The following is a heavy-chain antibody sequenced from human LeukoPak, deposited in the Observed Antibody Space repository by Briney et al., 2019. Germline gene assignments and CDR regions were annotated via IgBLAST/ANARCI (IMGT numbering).Heavy chain of an antibody. V-gene: IGHV4-59*08. CDR1: GGSISSYY. CDR2: IYYSGST. D-gene: IGHD3-10*02. CDR3: ARGGYYYVLDAFDI. J-gene: IGHJ3*02. Sequence: SETLSLTCTVSGGSISSYYWSWIRQPLGKGLEWIGYIYYSGSTNYNPSLTSRVTISVDTSKNQFSLKLSSVTAADTAVYYCARGGYYYVLDAFDIWGQGTMVTVSS.